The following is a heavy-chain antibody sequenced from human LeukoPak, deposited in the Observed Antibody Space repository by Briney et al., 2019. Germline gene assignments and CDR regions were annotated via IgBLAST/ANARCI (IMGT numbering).Heavy chain of an antibody. D-gene: IGHD2-15*01. CDR1: GFIFSTYG. V-gene: IGHV3-30*18. CDR3: AKDGCSGGSCQADY. J-gene: IGHJ4*02. CDR2: ISSDGSNQ. Sequence: PGRSLRLSCVASGFIFSTYGMHWVRQAPGKGLEWVAVISSDGSNQHYTDSVKGRFAISRDNSRNTLYLQMNSLRYEDTAVYYCAKDGCSGGSCQADYWGQGTLVTVSS.